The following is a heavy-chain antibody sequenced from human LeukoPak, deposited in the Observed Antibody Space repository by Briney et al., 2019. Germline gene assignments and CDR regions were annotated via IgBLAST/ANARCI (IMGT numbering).Heavy chain of an antibody. Sequence: PGGSLRLSCAASGFTFSSYEMNWVRQAPGKGLEWVSYISSSGSTIYYADSVKGRFTISRDNSKNTLYLQMNSLRAEDTAVYYCARMYYYDSSGYYPDAFDIWGQGTMVTVSS. CDR2: ISSSGSTI. CDR1: GFTFSSYE. CDR3: ARMYYYDSSGYYPDAFDI. V-gene: IGHV3-48*03. J-gene: IGHJ3*02. D-gene: IGHD3-22*01.